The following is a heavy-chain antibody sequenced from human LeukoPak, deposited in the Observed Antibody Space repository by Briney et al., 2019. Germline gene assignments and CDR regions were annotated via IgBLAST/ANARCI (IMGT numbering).Heavy chain of an antibody. Sequence: SSETLSLTCTVSGGSISSSSYYWGWIRQPPGKGLEWIGSIYYSGNTYYNPSLKSRVTISVDTSKNQFSLELNSVTAADTAVYYCATKLKYSGSYHNWFDPWGQGTLVTVSS. V-gene: IGHV4-39*01. D-gene: IGHD1-26*01. CDR1: GGSISSSSYY. CDR2: IYYSGNT. J-gene: IGHJ5*02. CDR3: ATKLKYSGSYHNWFDP.